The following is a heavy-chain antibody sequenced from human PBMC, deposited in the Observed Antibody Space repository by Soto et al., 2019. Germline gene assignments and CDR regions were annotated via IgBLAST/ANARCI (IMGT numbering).Heavy chain of an antibody. Sequence: LGESLKISCKGSGYSFTSCWIGWVRQMPGKGLEWMGIIYPGDSDTRYSPSFQGQVTISADKSISTAYLRWSSLKASDTAMYYCARHRNTAIQYYYGMDVWGQGTTVTVSS. CDR1: GYSFTSCW. D-gene: IGHD5-18*01. V-gene: IGHV5-51*01. CDR3: ARHRNTAIQYYYGMDV. J-gene: IGHJ6*02. CDR2: IYPGDSDT.